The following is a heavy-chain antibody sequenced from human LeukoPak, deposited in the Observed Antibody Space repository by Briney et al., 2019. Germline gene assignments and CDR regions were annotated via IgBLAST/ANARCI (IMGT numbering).Heavy chain of an antibody. CDR2: ISYDGSNK. Sequence: GGSLRLSCAASGFTFTNYAMTWVRQAPGKGLEWVAVISYDGSNKYYADSVKGRFTISRDNSKNTLYLQMNSLRAEDTAVYYCAGPQRPWLVRYYFDYWGQGTLVTVSS. J-gene: IGHJ4*02. D-gene: IGHD6-19*01. V-gene: IGHV3-30*04. CDR1: GFTFTNYA. CDR3: AGPQRPWLVRYYFDY.